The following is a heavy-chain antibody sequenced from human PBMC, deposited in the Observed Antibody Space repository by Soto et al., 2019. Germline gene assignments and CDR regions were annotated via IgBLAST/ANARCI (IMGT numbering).Heavy chain of an antibody. CDR3: ARHLGGNHYYYGMDV. J-gene: IGHJ6*02. Sequence: QVQLVQSGAEVKKPGSSVKVSCKASGGTFSSYAISWVRQAPGQGLEWMGGIIRIFGTADYAQKFQGRVTITADDFTSTAYMELSSLRSEDTAVYYCARHLGGNHYYYGMDVWGQGTTVTVSS. D-gene: IGHD3-16*01. CDR1: GGTFSSYA. CDR2: IIRIFGTA. V-gene: IGHV1-69*12.